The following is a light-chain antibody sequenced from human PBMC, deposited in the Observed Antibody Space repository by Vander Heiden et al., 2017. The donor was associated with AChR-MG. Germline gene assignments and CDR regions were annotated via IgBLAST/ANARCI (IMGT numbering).Light chain of an antibody. CDR2: AAS. V-gene: IGKV1-39*01. CDR1: QSISSY. CDR3: QQRWT. Sequence: DIQMTQSPSSLSASVGDRVTITCRASQSISSYLNWYQQKPGKAPKLLIYAASSLQSGVPSRFGGSGSGTDFTLTISSLQPEDFATYYCQQRWTFGQGTKVEIK. J-gene: IGKJ1*01.